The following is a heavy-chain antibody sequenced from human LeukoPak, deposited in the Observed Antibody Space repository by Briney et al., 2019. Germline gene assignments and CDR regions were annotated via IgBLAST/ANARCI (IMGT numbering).Heavy chain of an antibody. J-gene: IGHJ6*02. CDR3: ARDDEVSSRVVLYYGMDV. V-gene: IGHV3-21*01. D-gene: IGHD6-13*01. CDR2: ISSSSSYI. CDR1: GFTFSSSW. Sequence: GGSLRLSCAASGFTFSSSWMHWVRQAPEKGLEWVSSISSSSSYIYYADSVKGRFTISRDNAKNSLYLQMNSLRAEDTAVYYCARDDEVSSRVVLYYGMDVWGQGTTVTVSS.